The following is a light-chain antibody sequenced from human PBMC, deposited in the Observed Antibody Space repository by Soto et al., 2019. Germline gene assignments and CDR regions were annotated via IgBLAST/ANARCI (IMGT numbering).Light chain of an antibody. Sequence: QSALTQPASVSGSPGQSITISCTGTSSDVGDNNYVSWYQHRPGNAPKLMIYDVTHRPSGISNRFSGSKSGNTASLTISGLQAEDEAVYYCSSYTSSSTLYVFGTGTKVTVL. CDR3: SSYTSSSTLYV. CDR1: SSDVGDNNY. J-gene: IGLJ1*01. CDR2: DVT. V-gene: IGLV2-14*03.